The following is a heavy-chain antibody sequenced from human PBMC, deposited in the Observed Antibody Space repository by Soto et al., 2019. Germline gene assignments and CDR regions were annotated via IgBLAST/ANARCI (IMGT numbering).Heavy chain of an antibody. J-gene: IGHJ6*02. V-gene: IGHV5-51*01. CDR2: IYPGDSDT. Sequence: GGALKISCKGSWYSFRTFLIGWVRQMPGKGLEWMDIIYPGDSDTRLNPYFQGQVTISADKSTSTAYLQWSSLKASDTAMYYCARYYDFWRGPHYYGMDVWGRGTTVTVSS. CDR3: ARYYDFWRGPHYYGMDV. CDR1: WYSFRTFL. D-gene: IGHD3-3*01.